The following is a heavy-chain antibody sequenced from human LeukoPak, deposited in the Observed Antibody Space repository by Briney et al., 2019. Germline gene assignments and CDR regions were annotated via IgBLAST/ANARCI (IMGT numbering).Heavy chain of an antibody. Sequence: SETLSLTCAVYGGSFSAYYWSWIRQSPGKGLEWIAEINHRGDINYNPSVKSRVSISVDTSKNQFSLKVTSLTAADRAVYYCARGPTISETGYFDYWGQGTLVTVSS. D-gene: IGHD1-1*01. CDR3: ARGPTISETGYFDY. V-gene: IGHV4-34*01. J-gene: IGHJ4*03. CDR2: INHRGDI. CDR1: GGSFSAYY.